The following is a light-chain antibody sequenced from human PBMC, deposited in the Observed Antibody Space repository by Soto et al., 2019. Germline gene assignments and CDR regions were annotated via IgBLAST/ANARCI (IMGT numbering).Light chain of an antibody. J-gene: IGKJ1*01. CDR2: DAS. CDR1: QGINGA. CDR3: QQTWT. V-gene: IGKV1-13*02. Sequence: AIQLTQSPSSLSASVGDRVTIACRASQGINGALAWYQQKPGKAPKLLIYDASSLQSGVPSRFSGSGSGTDFTLTISSLQPDDFATYYCQQTWTFGQATKVEIK.